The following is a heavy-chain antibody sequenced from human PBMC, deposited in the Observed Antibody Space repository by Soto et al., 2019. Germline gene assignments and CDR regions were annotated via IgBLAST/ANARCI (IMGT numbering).Heavy chain of an antibody. Sequence: QVQLVESGGGLVKPGGSLRLSCAASGFTFSDYYMSWIRQAPGKGLEWVSYISSSSSYTNYADSVRGRFTISRDNAKNSLYLQMNSLRAEDTAVYYCAGAAVAGCGVTNWFDPWGQGTLVTVSS. CDR2: ISSSSSYT. V-gene: IGHV3-11*05. CDR3: AGAAVAGCGVTNWFDP. CDR1: GFTFSDYY. J-gene: IGHJ5*02. D-gene: IGHD6-19*01.